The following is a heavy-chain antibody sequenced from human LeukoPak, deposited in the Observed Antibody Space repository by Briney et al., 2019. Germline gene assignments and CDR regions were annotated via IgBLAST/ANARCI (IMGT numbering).Heavy chain of an antibody. D-gene: IGHD6-19*01. CDR2: ISGSSSYI. Sequence: PGGSLRLSCAASGFTFSSYSMNWVRQAPGKGLEWVSSISGSSSYIYYADSVKGRFTISRDNAKNSLYLQMNSLRAEDTAVYYCARNQTSVAVPGYTWFDPWGQGTLVTVPS. CDR3: ARNQTSVAVPGYTWFDP. V-gene: IGHV3-21*01. J-gene: IGHJ5*02. CDR1: GFTFSSYS.